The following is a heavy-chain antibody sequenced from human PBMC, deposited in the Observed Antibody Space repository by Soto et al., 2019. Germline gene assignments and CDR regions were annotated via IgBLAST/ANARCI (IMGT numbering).Heavy chain of an antibody. D-gene: IGHD3-16*02. J-gene: IGHJ5*02. V-gene: IGHV4-30-2*01. CDR1: GGSISSGGYS. CDR2: IYHSGST. Sequence: PSETLSLTCAVSGGSISSGGYSWSWIRQPPGKGLEWIGYIYHSGSTYYNPSLKSRVTISVDRSKNQFSLKLSSVTAADTAVYYCARALGDYVWGSYRSNKYSWFDPWGQGTLVTVSS. CDR3: ARALGDYVWGSYRSNKYSWFDP.